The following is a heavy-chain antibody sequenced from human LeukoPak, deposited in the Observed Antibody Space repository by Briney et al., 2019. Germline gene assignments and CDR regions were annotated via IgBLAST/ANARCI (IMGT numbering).Heavy chain of an antibody. CDR1: GYSFTSYW. CDR2: IYPGDSDT. J-gene: IGHJ5*02. CDR3: ARHDTGYCSGGSCHNWFDP. Sequence: GESLKISCKGSGYSFTSYWIGWVRQMPGKGLEWMGIIYPGDSDTRYSPSFQGQVTISADKSISTAYLQWSSLKASDTAMYYCARHDTGYCSGGSCHNWFDPWGQGTLVTVSS. D-gene: IGHD2-15*01. V-gene: IGHV5-51*01.